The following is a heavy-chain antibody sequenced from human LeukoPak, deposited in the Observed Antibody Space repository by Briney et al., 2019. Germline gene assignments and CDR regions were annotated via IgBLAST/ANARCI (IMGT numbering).Heavy chain of an antibody. V-gene: IGHV3-23*01. CDR1: GFPFSDFS. J-gene: IGHJ4*02. D-gene: IGHD2-8*01. Sequence: GGSLRLSCATSGFPFSDFSMSWVRQAPGKGLEWISTTNSGGSSSDYAESVKGRFTISRDNSKNTLYLQMSSLRVEDTAMYYCAKQSYARSLGEGGPGTLVNVSS. CDR2: TNSGGSSS. CDR3: AKQSYARSLGE.